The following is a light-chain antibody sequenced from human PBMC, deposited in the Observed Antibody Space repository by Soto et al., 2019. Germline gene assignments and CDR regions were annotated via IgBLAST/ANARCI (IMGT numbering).Light chain of an antibody. J-gene: IGKJ1*01. CDR3: QQYNSYRT. CDR1: QSISSW. CDR2: KAS. V-gene: IGKV1-5*03. Sequence: DIQMTQSPSTLSASVGDRVTITCRASQSISSWLAWYQQKPGKAPKLLIYKASSLESGVPSRFSGSGSGTEFPLTISSLHPDDVATYYCQQYNSYRTFGQGTKVEIK.